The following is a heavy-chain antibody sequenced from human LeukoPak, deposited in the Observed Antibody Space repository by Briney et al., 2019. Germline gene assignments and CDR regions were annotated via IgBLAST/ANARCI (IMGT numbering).Heavy chain of an antibody. D-gene: IGHD1-14*01. CDR3: ASEVWGPEY. CDR2: IKSKTDGGTT. Sequence: GGSLRLSCAASGFTFSNAWMSWVRQAPGKGLEWVGRIKSKTDGGTTDYAAPVKGRFTISRDNTKNSVYLQMSSLRAEDTAVYYCASEVWGPEYWGQGTLVTVSS. V-gene: IGHV3-15*01. J-gene: IGHJ4*02. CDR1: GFTFSNAW.